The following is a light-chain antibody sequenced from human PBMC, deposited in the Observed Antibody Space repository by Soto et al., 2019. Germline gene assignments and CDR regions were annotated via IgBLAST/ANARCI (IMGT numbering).Light chain of an antibody. J-gene: IGKJ1*01. CDR2: KAS. V-gene: IGKV1-5*03. CDR1: QSVTSW. Sequence: DIQVTQSPPTLSASIGDSVTLTCRASQSVTSWLAWFQQKPGKAPKLLIYKASSLEIGVPSRFSGSGSGTEFNLSISSLQPDDFATYYCQKYNAFPWTFGQGTTVEIK. CDR3: QKYNAFPWT.